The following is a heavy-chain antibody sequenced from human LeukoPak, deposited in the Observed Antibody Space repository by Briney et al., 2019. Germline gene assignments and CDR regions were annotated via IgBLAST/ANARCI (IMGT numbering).Heavy chain of an antibody. Sequence: PSETLSLTCTVSGGSISSSSYYWGWIRQPPGKGLGWIGSIYYSGSTYYNPSLKSRVTISVDTTKNQFSLKLSSVTAADTAVYYCASIDSGSYYPGPGYWGQGTLVTVCS. CDR1: GGSISSSSYY. J-gene: IGHJ4*02. CDR3: ASIDSGSYYPGPGY. CDR2: IYYSGST. D-gene: IGHD1-26*01. V-gene: IGHV4-39*01.